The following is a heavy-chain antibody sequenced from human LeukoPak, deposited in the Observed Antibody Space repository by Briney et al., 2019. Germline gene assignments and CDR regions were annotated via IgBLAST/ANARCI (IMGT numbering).Heavy chain of an antibody. J-gene: IGHJ4*02. CDR2: IFPSGGEI. Sequence: GGSLRLSCAASGFTFSTFAMIWVRKPPGKGLEWVSSIFPSGGEIHYADSVRGRFTISRDNSKNTLYLQMNSLRAEDTAVYYCARVEWFGELFDWGQGALVTVSS. CDR3: ARVEWFGELFD. D-gene: IGHD3-10*01. CDR1: GFTFSTFA. V-gene: IGHV3-23*01.